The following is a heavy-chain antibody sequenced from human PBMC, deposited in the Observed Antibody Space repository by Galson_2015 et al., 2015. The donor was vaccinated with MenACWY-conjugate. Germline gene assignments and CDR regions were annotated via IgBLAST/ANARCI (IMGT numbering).Heavy chain of an antibody. CDR3: ARDRHTTSLPFDP. V-gene: IGHV3-74*03. Sequence: SLRLSCAASGFTFSDYWMHWVRQAPGKGLVWVSRISGDGSITTYADSVRGRFTISRDNAKSTVYLQMNNLRAEDTAVYYCARDRHTTSLPFDP. J-gene: IGHJ5*02. D-gene: IGHD1-14*01. CDR1: GFTFSDYW. CDR2: ISGDGSIT.